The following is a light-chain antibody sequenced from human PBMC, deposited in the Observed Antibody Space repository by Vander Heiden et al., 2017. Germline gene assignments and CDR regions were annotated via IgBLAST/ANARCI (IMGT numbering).Light chain of an antibody. CDR2: DVS. Sequence: QSALTQPASVSGSPGQSNTIPCTGTSSDVGGYNYVSWYQQHPGKAPKLMIYDVSNRPSGVSNRFFGSKSGNTASLTISGLQAEDEADYYCSSYTSSSTLVFGGGTKLTVL. J-gene: IGLJ2*01. CDR3: SSYTSSSTLV. CDR1: SSDVGGYNY. V-gene: IGLV2-14*01.